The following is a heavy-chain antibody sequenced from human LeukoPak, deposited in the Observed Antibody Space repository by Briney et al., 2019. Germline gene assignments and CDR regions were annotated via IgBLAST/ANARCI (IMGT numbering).Heavy chain of an antibody. CDR1: GGSISSYY. D-gene: IGHD1-20*01. V-gene: IGHV4-59*01. Sequence: SEILSLTCTVSGGSISSYYWSWIRQPPGKGLEWIGYIYYSGSTNYNPSLKSRVTISVDTSKNQFSLKLSSVTAADTAVYYCARQTRYNWNPDAFDIWGQGTMVTVSS. CDR2: IYYSGST. CDR3: ARQTRYNWNPDAFDI. J-gene: IGHJ3*02.